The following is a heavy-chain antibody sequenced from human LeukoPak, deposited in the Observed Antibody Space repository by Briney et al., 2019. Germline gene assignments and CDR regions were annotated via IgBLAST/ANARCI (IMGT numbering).Heavy chain of an antibody. D-gene: IGHD3-10*01. J-gene: IGHJ4*02. V-gene: IGHV4-59*08. CDR3: ARGRFGELSSPFDY. CDR2: IYYTGST. Sequence: GSLRLSCAASGFTFGSYAMYWVRRAPGKGLEWIGYIYYTGSTNYNPSLKSRVTISVDTSKNQFSLKLSSVTAADTAVYYCARGRFGELSSPFDYWGQGTLVTVSS. CDR1: GFTFGSYA.